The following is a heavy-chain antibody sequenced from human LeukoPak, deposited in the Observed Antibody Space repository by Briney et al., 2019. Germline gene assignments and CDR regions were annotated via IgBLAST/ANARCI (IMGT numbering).Heavy chain of an antibody. CDR2: ISHDGSNI. D-gene: IGHD2-21*01. Sequence: LSLTCTVSGGSISSSSHYWGWVRQAPGKGLEWVAVISHDGSNIHYGDSVKGRFTISRDNSKNTLYLQMNSLRVEDTAVYYCAKDPYRVVVATGNYLDPWGQGTLVTVSA. V-gene: IGHV3-30*18. J-gene: IGHJ5*02. CDR1: GGSISSSSHY. CDR3: AKDPYRVVVATGNYLDP.